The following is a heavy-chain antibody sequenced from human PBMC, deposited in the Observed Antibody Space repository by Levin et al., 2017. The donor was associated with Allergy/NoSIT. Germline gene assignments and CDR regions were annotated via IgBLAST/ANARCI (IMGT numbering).Heavy chain of an antibody. Sequence: SETLSLTCSVSGGSVSSGTYYWSWIRRPPGKGLEWIGYINYRGVTKYNPSLKSRVTISVDTSKNEFSLKVTSVTAADTAVYYCARNRIIVSGGNDYYYGMDVWGKGTTVTVSS. J-gene: IGHJ6*04. D-gene: IGHD5/OR15-5a*01. CDR3: ARNRIIVSGGNDYYYGMDV. CDR1: GGSVSSGTYY. CDR2: INYRGVT. V-gene: IGHV4-61*01.